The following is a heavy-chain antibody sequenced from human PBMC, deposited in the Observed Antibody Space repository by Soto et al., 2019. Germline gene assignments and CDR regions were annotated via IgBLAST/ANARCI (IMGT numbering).Heavy chain of an antibody. D-gene: IGHD1-26*01. J-gene: IGHJ4*02. CDR3: ARDVGSELSAPGAVFDS. CDR1: GYIFTSYG. V-gene: IGHV1-18*01. Sequence: SVKVSCKASGYIFTSYGISWVRQAPGQGLEWMGWISAYNGNTKYAQNLQGRVTLTTDTSTYTAYMELRRLQSDDTAVYYCARDVGSELSAPGAVFDSWGQGALVTVSS. CDR2: ISAYNGNT.